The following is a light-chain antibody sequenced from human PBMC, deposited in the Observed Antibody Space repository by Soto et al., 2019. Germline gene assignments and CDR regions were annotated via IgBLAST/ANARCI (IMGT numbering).Light chain of an antibody. V-gene: IGLV4-60*03. CDR3: ETWDRNTRV. Sequence: QSVLTQSSSASASLGSSVKLTCTLSSGHRSYIIAWHQQQPGKAPRYLMKLEGSGSYNKGSGVPARFSGSGSGADRYLTISNVQSDDEADYYCETWDRNTRVFGGGTKLTVL. CDR1: SGHRSYI. J-gene: IGLJ2*01. CDR2: LEGSGSY.